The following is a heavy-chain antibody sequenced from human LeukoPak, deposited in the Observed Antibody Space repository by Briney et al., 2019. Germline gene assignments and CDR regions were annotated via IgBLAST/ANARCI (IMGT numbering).Heavy chain of an antibody. CDR2: ISAYNGNT. CDR1: GYTVASYS. Sequence: ASVKVSCKASGYTVASYSISWVRRAPGHGLEWMGWISAYNGNTNYAQKLKGRVTMTTDTSTNTAYMELRSLRSDDTAVYYCARGDCSGGSCFLPEYLRHWGQGTLVTVSS. J-gene: IGHJ1*01. CDR3: ARGDCSGGSCFLPEYLRH. V-gene: IGHV1-18*01. D-gene: IGHD2-15*01.